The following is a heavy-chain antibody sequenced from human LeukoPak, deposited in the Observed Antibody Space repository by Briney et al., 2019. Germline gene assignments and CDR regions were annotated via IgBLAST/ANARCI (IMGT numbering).Heavy chain of an antibody. CDR1: GYSFTSYW. J-gene: IGHJ4*02. CDR2: IYPGDSDT. Sequence: GESLKISCKGSGYSFTSYWIGWVRQMPGKGLEWMGIIYPGDSDTRYSPSFQGQVTISADKSISTAYLQWSSLKASDTAMYYCARQGDSRDGSGEFDYWGQGTLVTVSS. D-gene: IGHD3-10*01. V-gene: IGHV5-51*01. CDR3: ARQGDSRDGSGEFDY.